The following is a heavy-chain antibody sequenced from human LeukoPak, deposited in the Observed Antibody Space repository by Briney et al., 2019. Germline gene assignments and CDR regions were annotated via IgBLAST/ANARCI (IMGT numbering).Heavy chain of an antibody. CDR1: GFTFNINW. D-gene: IGHD6-13*01. J-gene: IGHJ4*02. CDR2: IDSNGGGA. V-gene: IGHV3-74*03. CDR3: ARAKYSSRWSLDY. Sequence: GGSLRLSCATSGFTFNINWMQWVRQVPGKGLVWVSRIDSNGGGATYADSVKGRFTTSRDNGNNTMYLQMNGLRAEDTAIYYCARAKYSSRWSLDYWGQGALVTVSS.